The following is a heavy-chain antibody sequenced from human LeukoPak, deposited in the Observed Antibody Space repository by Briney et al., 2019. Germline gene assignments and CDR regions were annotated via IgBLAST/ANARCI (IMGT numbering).Heavy chain of an antibody. CDR2: ISGSGGST. J-gene: IGHJ4*02. CDR1: GLTFSSYA. D-gene: IGHD7-27*01. Sequence: GGSLRLSCAASGLTFSSYAMSWVRQAPGKGLEWVSAISGSGGSTYYADSVKGRFTISRDNSKNTLYLQMNSLRAEDTAVYYCAAWPKKTGEGGDYYWGQGTLVTVSS. CDR3: AAWPKKTGEGGDYY. V-gene: IGHV3-23*01.